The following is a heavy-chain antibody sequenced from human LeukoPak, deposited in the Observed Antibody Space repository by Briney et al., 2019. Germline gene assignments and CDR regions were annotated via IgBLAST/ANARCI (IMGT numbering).Heavy chain of an antibody. Sequence: SVKVSCKASGGTFSSYAISWVRQAPGQGLEWMGGIIPIFGTANYAQKFQGRVTITTDESTSTAYMELSSLRSEDTAVYYCASSFARYCSSTSCPFDYWGQGTQVTVSS. CDR2: IIPIFGTA. V-gene: IGHV1-69*05. CDR1: GGTFSSYA. J-gene: IGHJ4*02. CDR3: ASSFARYCSSTSCPFDY. D-gene: IGHD2-2*01.